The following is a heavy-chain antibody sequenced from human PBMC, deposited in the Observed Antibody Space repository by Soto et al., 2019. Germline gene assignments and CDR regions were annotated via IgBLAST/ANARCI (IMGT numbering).Heavy chain of an antibody. CDR1: GFTFSHYP. CDR3: AGRL. D-gene: IGHD6-25*01. Sequence: EVQVLESGGGLVQPGGSLRLSCATSGFTFSHYPMNWVRQAPGKGLEWVSGISAGGDRTYYADSVKGRFTIFRDNSKNSVYLQMNSLSVKDTAGYYCAGRLWGQGTVVTVSS. V-gene: IGHV3-23*01. J-gene: IGHJ4*02. CDR2: ISAGGDRT.